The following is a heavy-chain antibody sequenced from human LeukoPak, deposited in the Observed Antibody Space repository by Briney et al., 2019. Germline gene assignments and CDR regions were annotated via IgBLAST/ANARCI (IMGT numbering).Heavy chain of an antibody. V-gene: IGHV4-59*12. CDR1: GGSISSYY. Sequence: SETLSLTCTVSGGSISSYYWSWIRQPPGKGLEWIGYIYYSGSTNYNPSLKSRVTISVDTSKNQFSLKLSSVTAADTAVYYCASTMPVVTATYFQHWGQGTLVTVSS. J-gene: IGHJ1*01. CDR3: ASTMPVVTATYFQH. CDR2: IYYSGST. D-gene: IGHD2-2*01.